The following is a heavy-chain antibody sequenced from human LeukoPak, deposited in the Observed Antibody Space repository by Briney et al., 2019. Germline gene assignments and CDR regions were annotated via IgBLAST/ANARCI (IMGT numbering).Heavy chain of an antibody. J-gene: IGHJ5*02. Sequence: SVKVSCKASGGTFSSYAISWVRQAPGQGLEWMGGIIPIFGTANYAQKFQGRVTITADESTSTAYMELSSLRSEDTAVYYCAREWREYQRNNWFDPWGQGTLVTVSS. CDR2: IIPIFGTA. D-gene: IGHD2-2*01. CDR3: AREWREYQRNNWFDP. CDR1: GGTFSSYA. V-gene: IGHV1-69*01.